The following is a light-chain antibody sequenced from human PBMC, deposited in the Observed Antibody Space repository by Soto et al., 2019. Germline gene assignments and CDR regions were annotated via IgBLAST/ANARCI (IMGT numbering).Light chain of an antibody. CDR2: GAS. Sequence: DIQMTQSPSSLSASVGHRVTITCRASESISTYLNWYQHKPGKPPKVLIFGASRMQSGVPSRFSASGSGTDFSLTISSLQPEDFATYSCQQSYRNPLTFGGGTKVEIK. J-gene: IGKJ4*01. CDR3: QQSYRNPLT. CDR1: ESISTY. V-gene: IGKV1-39*01.